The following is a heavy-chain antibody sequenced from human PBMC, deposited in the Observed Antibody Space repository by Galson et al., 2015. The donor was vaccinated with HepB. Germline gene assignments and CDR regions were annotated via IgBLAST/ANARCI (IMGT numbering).Heavy chain of an antibody. CDR3: AKDEAASGTEYLQH. Sequence: SLRLSCAVSGFTFSSYAINWVRQAPGKGLEWVSTISGSGDYTYYADSVKGRFTISRDNSKNTLYLQMNSLRAEDTAVYYCAKDEAASGTEYLQHWGQGTLVTVSS. CDR2: ISGSGDYT. V-gene: IGHV3-23*01. J-gene: IGHJ1*01. D-gene: IGHD6-13*01. CDR1: GFTFSSYA.